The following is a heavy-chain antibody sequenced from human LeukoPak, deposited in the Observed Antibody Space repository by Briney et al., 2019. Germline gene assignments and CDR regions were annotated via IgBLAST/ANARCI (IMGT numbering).Heavy chain of an antibody. Sequence: LAGGSLRLSCAASGFTFSSYWMSWVRQAPGKGLEWVANIKQDGSEKYYVDSVKGRVTISRDNAKNSLHLQMNSLRAEDTAVYYCATYSSLNRREFQYWGQGTLLTVSS. V-gene: IGHV3-7*01. CDR1: GFTFSSYW. CDR3: ATYSSLNRREFQY. CDR2: IKQDGSEK. J-gene: IGHJ1*01. D-gene: IGHD3-22*01.